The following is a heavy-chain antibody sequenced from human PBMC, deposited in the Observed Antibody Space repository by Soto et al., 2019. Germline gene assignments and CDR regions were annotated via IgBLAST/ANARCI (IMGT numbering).Heavy chain of an antibody. D-gene: IGHD1-26*01. V-gene: IGHV5-51*01. CDR2: IYPGDSET. Sequence: GESLKISCKGSGYSFTSYWIGWVRQMPGKGLEWMGIIYPGDSETKYSPSFEGQVTISADKSTNTAYLQWSSLKASDTAMYYCARPPFPGIVIPGGYNYHDGLDVWGQGTPVTVSS. J-gene: IGHJ6*02. CDR1: GYSFTSYW. CDR3: ARPPFPGIVIPGGYNYHDGLDV.